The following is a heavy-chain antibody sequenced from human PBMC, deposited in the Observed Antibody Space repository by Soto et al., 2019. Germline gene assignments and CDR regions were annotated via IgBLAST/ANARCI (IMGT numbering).Heavy chain of an antibody. CDR2: IYYSGRT. CDR1: GESISSSSYY. V-gene: IGHV4-39*01. D-gene: IGHD2-21*02. J-gene: IGHJ4*02. Sequence: SETLSLTCIVSGESISSSSYYWGWIRQPPGIGLEWIGSIYYSGRTYYNPSFKSRVTISIDTSENQFSLKLSSVTATDTAVYYCARQRTTVVTQAYFDHWGQGALVTVPQ. CDR3: ARQRTTVVTQAYFDH.